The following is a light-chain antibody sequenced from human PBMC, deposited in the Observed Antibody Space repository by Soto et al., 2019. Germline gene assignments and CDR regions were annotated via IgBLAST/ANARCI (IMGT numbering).Light chain of an antibody. V-gene: IGKV1-6*01. CDR1: QGIGND. CDR3: LQDNNYPRT. J-gene: IGKJ4*01. Sequence: AIQLTQSPSSLSASVGDTVTITCRASQGIGNDLGWYQQKSGKAPKLLIYAASNLQSAVPSRFSGSGSGTDFTPTISGLQPEDVATYYCLQDNNYPRTFGGGTKVDIK. CDR2: AAS.